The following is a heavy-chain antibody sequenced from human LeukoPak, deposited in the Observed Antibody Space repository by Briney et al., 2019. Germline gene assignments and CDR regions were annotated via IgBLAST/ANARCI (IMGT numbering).Heavy chain of an antibody. J-gene: IGHJ3*02. CDR3: ASSGYYVYAFDI. V-gene: IGHV4-59*01. D-gene: IGHD3-22*01. Sequence: PSETLSLTCTVSGGSISSYYWSWIRQPPGKGLEWIGYIYYSGSTNYNPSLKSRVTISVDTSKNQFSLKLSSVTAADTAVYYCASSGYYVYAFDIWGRGTMVTVSS. CDR1: GGSISSYY. CDR2: IYYSGST.